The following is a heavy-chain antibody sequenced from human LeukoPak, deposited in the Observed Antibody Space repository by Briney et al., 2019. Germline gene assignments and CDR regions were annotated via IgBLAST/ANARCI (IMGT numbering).Heavy chain of an antibody. J-gene: IGHJ5*02. CDR1: GFTFSSYE. V-gene: IGHV3-48*03. CDR3: ARVPVAATTGGSWFDP. Sequence: PGGSLRLSCAASGFTFSSYEMNWVRQAPGKGLEWVSYISSSGSTIYYADSVKGRFTISRDNAKNSLYLQMNSLRAEDTAVYYCARVPVAATTGGSWFDPWGQGTLVTVSS. D-gene: IGHD2-15*01. CDR2: ISSSGSTI.